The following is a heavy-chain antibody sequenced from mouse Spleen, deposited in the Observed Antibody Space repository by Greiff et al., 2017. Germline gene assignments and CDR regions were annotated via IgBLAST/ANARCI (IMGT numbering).Heavy chain of an antibody. J-gene: IGHJ4*01. Sequence: VQRVESGPGLVQPSQSLSITCTVSGFSLTSYGVHWVRQSPGKGLEWLGVIWSGGSTDYNAAFISRLSISKDNSKSQVFFKMNSLQADDTAIYYCARRDYYGSSYYYAMDYWGQGTSVTVSS. CDR1: GFSLTSYG. CDR2: IWSGGST. CDR3: ARRDYYGSSYYYAMDY. V-gene: IGHV2-2*01. D-gene: IGHD1-1*01.